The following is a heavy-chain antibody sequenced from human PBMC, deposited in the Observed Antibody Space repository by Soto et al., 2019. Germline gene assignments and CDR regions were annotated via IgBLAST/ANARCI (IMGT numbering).Heavy chain of an antibody. V-gene: IGHV4-30-4*01. CDR2: IYYSGST. CDR1: GGSISSGDYY. D-gene: IGHD3-3*01. J-gene: IGHJ6*02. Sequence: SLTCTVSGGSISSGDYYWSWIRQPPGKGLEWIGYIYYSGSTYYNPSLKSRVTISVDTSKNQFSLKLSSVTAADTAVYYCARDNILGILYGGMDVWGQGTTVTVSS. CDR3: ARDNILGILYGGMDV.